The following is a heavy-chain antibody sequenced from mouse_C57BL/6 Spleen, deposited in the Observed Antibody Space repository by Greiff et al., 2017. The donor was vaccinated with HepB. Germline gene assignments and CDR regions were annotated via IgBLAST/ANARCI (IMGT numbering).Heavy chain of an antibody. Sequence: RVESGAELVKPGASVKLSCKASGYTFTEYTIHWVKQRSGQGLEWIGWFYPGSGSIKYNEKFKDKATLTAEKSSSTVYMELSRLTSEDSAVYFCARHEEELGRGYYFDYWGQGTTLTVSS. J-gene: IGHJ2*01. V-gene: IGHV1-62-2*01. CDR3: ARHEEELGRGYYFDY. CDR2: FYPGSGSI. D-gene: IGHD4-1*01. CDR1: GYTFTEYT.